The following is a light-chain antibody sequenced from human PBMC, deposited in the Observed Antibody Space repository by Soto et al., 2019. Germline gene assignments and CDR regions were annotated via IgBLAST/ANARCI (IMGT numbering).Light chain of an antibody. CDR1: SSDVGGYNF. CDR2: DVS. Sequence: QSALTQPASVSGSPGQSITISCTGTSSDVGGYNFVSWYQHHPATAPKLMIYDVSNRPSGVSNRFSGSKSGNPASLAISGLQAEDEAHYYCSSFTSSHTLVVFGGGTKLTVL. J-gene: IGLJ2*01. CDR3: SSFTSSHTLVV. V-gene: IGLV2-14*03.